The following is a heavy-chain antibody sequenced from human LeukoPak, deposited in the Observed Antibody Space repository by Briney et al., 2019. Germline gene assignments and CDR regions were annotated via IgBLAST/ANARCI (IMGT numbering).Heavy chain of an antibody. J-gene: IGHJ4*02. CDR1: GYTFTGYY. V-gene: IGHV1-2*02. Sequence: ASVKVSCKASGYTFTGYYMHRVRQAPGQGLEWMGWINPNSGGTNYAQKFQGRVTMTRDTSISTAYMELSRLRSDDTAVCYCARGPREYSSGWYFDYWGQGTLVTVSS. D-gene: IGHD6-19*01. CDR2: INPNSGGT. CDR3: ARGPREYSSGWYFDY.